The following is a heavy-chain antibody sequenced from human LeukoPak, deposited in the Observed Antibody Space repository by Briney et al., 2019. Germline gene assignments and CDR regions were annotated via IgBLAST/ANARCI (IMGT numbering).Heavy chain of an antibody. D-gene: IGHD3-9*01. Sequence: TSETLSLTCAVYGGSFSGYYWSWIRQPPGKGLEWIGEINHSGSTNYNPSLKSRVTISVDTSKNQFSLKLSSVTAADTAVYYCARQDILTGYYNDYWGQGTLVTVSS. V-gene: IGHV4-34*01. CDR2: INHSGST. J-gene: IGHJ4*02. CDR3: ARQDILTGYYNDY. CDR1: GGSFSGYY.